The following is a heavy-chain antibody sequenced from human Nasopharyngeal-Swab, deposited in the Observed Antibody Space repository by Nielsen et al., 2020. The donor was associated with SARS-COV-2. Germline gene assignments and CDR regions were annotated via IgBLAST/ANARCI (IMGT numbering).Heavy chain of an antibody. CDR2: ISVGSGDAT. V-gene: IGHV3-23*01. CDR1: GFTFGGYA. CDR3: ATSNFLDD. Sequence: GGSLRLSCAASGFTFGGYAMNWVRQTPEKGLEWVSTISVGSGDATYYADSVKGRFTVSRDNSRNTLYLQMNGLRSDDTAIYYCATSNFLDDWGQGTLVTVSS. D-gene: IGHD1-1*01. J-gene: IGHJ4*02.